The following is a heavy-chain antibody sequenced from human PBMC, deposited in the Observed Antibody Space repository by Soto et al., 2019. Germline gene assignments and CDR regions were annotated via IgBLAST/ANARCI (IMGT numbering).Heavy chain of an antibody. CDR2: INHSGST. Sequence: NPSETLSLTCAVYGGSFSGYFWSWIRQPPGKGLEWIGEINHSGSTNYTPSLKSRVTISVDTSKNQFSLKLSSVTAADTAVYYCARLHCNSPGCILLDPWGHGTLVTVSS. D-gene: IGHD2-2*01. CDR1: GGSFSGYF. J-gene: IGHJ5*02. CDR3: ARLHCNSPGCILLDP. V-gene: IGHV4-34*01.